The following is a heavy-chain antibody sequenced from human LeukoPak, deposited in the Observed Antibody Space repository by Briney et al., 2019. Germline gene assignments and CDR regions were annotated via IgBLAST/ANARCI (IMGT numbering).Heavy chain of an antibody. CDR1: GFTFDDYA. J-gene: IGHJ4*02. CDR3: ARASGSYLAADFDY. V-gene: IGHV3-9*01. D-gene: IGHD1-26*01. Sequence: PGGSPRLSCAASGFTFDDYAMHWVRQAPGKGLEWVPGISWNSGSIGYADSVKGRFTISRDNAKNSLYLQMNSLRAEDTALYYCARASGSYLAADFDYWGQGTLVTVSS. CDR2: ISWNSGSI.